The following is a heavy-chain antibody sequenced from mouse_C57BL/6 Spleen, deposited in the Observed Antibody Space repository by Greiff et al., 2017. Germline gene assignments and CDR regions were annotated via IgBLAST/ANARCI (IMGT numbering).Heavy chain of an antibody. CDR2: ISSGSSTI. CDR1: GFTFSDYG. CDR3: AEGYGNYLAWFAY. J-gene: IGHJ3*01. V-gene: IGHV5-17*01. Sequence: EVMLVESGGGLVKPGGSLKLSCAASGFTFSDYGMHWVRQAPEKGLEWVAYISSGSSTIYSADTVKGRFTISRDNAKNTLFLQMTSLRSEDTAMYYCAEGYGNYLAWFAYWGQGTLVTVSA. D-gene: IGHD2-10*02.